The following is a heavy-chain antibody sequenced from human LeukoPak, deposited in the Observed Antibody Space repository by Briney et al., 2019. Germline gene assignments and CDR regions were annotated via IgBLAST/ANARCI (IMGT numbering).Heavy chain of an antibody. CDR3: ARVLSRAGNWFDP. CDR2: IYYSGST. Sequence: SETLSLTCTVSGDSISSYYWSWVRQPPGKGLEWIGYIYYSGSTNYNPSLTSRVTISVDTSRNQFSLTLRSVTAADTAVYYCARVLSRAGNWFDPWGQGTLVTVSS. J-gene: IGHJ5*02. D-gene: IGHD2-8*02. CDR1: GDSISSYY. V-gene: IGHV4-59*01.